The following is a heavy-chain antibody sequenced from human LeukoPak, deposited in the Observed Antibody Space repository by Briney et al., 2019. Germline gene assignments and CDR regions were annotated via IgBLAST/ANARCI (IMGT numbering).Heavy chain of an antibody. CDR3: ARGGCIGSNCPYKSYWSFDL. CDR1: GFTFYNAW. CDR2: IYYTGTT. J-gene: IGHJ2*01. D-gene: IGHD2-15*01. V-gene: IGHV4-59*01. Sequence: GSLRLSCAASGFTFYNAWMSWIRQPPGKGLEWIGYIYYTGTTNYNPSLESRVTISVDTSKNQFSLKLSSVTAADTAVYYCARGGCIGSNCPYKSYWSFDLWGRGTLVTVSS.